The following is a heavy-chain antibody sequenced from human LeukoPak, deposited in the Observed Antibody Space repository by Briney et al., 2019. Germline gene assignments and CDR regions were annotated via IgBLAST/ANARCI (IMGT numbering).Heavy chain of an antibody. D-gene: IGHD2-15*01. V-gene: IGHV3-13*01. CDR3: ARVAVVVVAATPLFDY. CDR2: IGTAGDT. Sequence: GGSLRLSCAASGFTFSSYDMHWVRQATGKGLEWVSAIGTAGDTYYPGSVKGRFTISRENAKNSLYLQMNSLRAGDTAVYYCARVAVVVVAATPLFDYWGQGTLVTVSS. J-gene: IGHJ4*02. CDR1: GFTFSSYD.